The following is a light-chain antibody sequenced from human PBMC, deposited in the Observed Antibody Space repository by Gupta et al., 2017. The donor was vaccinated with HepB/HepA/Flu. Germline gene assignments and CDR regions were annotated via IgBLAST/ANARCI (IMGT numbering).Light chain of an antibody. CDR2: KDT. V-gene: IGLV3-25*03. J-gene: IGLJ2*01. Sequence: SSELPQSSSVSVSPGQTAKITCSGDAVGRQYSHWYQQRPGQAPLLIIYKDTERPSGIPERFSGSTSGTEVTLTITGVQAEDEGDYYCQSGDKSGPIFGGGTKLTVL. CDR3: QSGDKSGPI. CDR1: AVGRQY.